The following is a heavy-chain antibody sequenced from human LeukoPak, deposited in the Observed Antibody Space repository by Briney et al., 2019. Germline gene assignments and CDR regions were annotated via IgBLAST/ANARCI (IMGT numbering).Heavy chain of an antibody. V-gene: IGHV3-74*01. Sequence: GGSLRLSCAASGFTFSSYWMHWVRQASGKGLVWVSRINSDGSSTSYADSVKGRFTISRDNAKNTLYLQMNSLRAEDTAVYYCAREALDYDSSGHGGFDYWGQGTLVTVSS. D-gene: IGHD3-22*01. J-gene: IGHJ4*02. CDR2: INSDGSST. CDR1: GFTFSSYW. CDR3: AREALDYDSSGHGGFDY.